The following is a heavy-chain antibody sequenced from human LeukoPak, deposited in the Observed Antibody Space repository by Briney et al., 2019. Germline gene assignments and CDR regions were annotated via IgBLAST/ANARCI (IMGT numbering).Heavy chain of an antibody. Sequence: GGSLRLSCTGSGFTIGDYAMSWFRQPLGKGLEWVGFIRSKPYGGTTDYAASVKGRFTISRDDSNSIAYLQMNGLKTDDTAVYYCAKFLEGYNYGFDYWGQGTLVTVSS. CDR1: GFTIGDYA. V-gene: IGHV3-49*03. D-gene: IGHD5-18*01. CDR3: AKFLEGYNYGFDY. J-gene: IGHJ4*02. CDR2: IRSKPYGGTT.